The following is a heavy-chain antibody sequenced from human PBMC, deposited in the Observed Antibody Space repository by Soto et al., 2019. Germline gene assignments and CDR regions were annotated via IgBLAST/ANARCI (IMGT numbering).Heavy chain of an antibody. CDR3: ASHYGDYGNFDY. CDR1: GGSISSYY. Sequence: SEALSLTCTVPGGSISSYYWSWIRQPPGKGLEWIGYIYYSGSTNYNPSLKSRVTISVDTSKNQFSLKLSSVTAADTAVYYCASHYGDYGNFDYWGQGTLVTVS. CDR2: IYYSGST. D-gene: IGHD4-17*01. V-gene: IGHV4-59*01. J-gene: IGHJ4*02.